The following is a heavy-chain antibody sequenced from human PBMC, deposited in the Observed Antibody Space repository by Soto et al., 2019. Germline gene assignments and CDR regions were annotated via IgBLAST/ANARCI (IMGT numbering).Heavy chain of an antibody. Sequence: QVQLVQSGAEVKKPGSSVKVSCKASGGTFSSYTISWVRQAPGQGLEWMGRIIPILGIANYAQKFQGRVTITADKSPSTAYMELSSLRSEDTAVYYCARRGGYNYLRYYYYGMDVWGQGTTVTVSS. CDR3: ARRGGYNYLRYYYYGMDV. V-gene: IGHV1-69*02. D-gene: IGHD5-12*01. CDR2: IIPILGIA. J-gene: IGHJ6*02. CDR1: GGTFSSYT.